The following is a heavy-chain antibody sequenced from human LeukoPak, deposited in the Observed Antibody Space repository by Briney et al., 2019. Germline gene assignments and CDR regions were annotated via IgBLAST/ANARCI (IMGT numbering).Heavy chain of an antibody. CDR3: AVRGGGFTVVNKDDAFDI. J-gene: IGHJ3*02. Sequence: GASVKVSCKTSGYTFTSYDINWVRQATGQGLEWMGWMNPNSGNTGYAQKFQGRVTITRNTSISTAYMELSSLRSEDTAVYYCAVRGGGFTVVNKDDAFDIWGQGTMVTVSS. V-gene: IGHV1-8*01. CDR1: GYTFTSYD. CDR2: MNPNSGNT. D-gene: IGHD4-23*01.